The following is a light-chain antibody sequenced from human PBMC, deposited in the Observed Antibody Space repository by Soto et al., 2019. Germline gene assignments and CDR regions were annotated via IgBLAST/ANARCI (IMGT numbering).Light chain of an antibody. CDR3: SSYAGSNNWN. CDR1: SSDVGGYNY. CDR2: EVS. V-gene: IGLV2-8*01. J-gene: IGLJ1*01. Sequence: QSALTQPPSASGSPGQSVTISCTGTSSDVGGYNYVSWYQQHPGKAHKLMIYEVSKRPSGVPDRFSGSKSGNTASLTVSGLQAEDEADYYFSSYAGSNNWNFGTGTKLTVI.